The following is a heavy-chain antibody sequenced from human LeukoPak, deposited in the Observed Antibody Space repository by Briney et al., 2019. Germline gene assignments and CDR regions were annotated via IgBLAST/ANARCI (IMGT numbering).Heavy chain of an antibody. D-gene: IGHD3-22*01. CDR2: IRSNSDGGTI. V-gene: IGHV3-15*07. CDR3: ATDFYDST. Sequence: GGSLRLSCATSGFSFYNAWMNRVRQAPGKGLEWVGRIRSNSDGGTIDYVAPVKGRFTLSRDDSKDTLYLQMNSLQTEDTAVYYCATDFYDSTWGQGTLVTVSS. CDR1: GFSFYNAW. J-gene: IGHJ5*02.